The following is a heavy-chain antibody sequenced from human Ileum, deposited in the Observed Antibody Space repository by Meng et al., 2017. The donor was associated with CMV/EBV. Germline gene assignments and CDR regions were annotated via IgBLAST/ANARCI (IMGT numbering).Heavy chain of an antibody. J-gene: IGHJ4*02. CDR2: ISGTTSYI. CDR3: ARGVFDY. V-gene: IGHV3-21*01. Sequence: SLLLSCAASGFTFSDSGMNWVRQAPGKGLEWVSLISGTTSYIYYADSVKGRFTVSRDDAKNSLYLQMNSLRAEDTALYYCARGVFDYWGQGALVTVSS. CDR1: GFTFSDSG.